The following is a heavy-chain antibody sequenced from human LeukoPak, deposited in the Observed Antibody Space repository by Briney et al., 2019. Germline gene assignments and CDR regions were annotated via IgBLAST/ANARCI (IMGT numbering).Heavy chain of an antibody. D-gene: IGHD4-17*01. J-gene: IGHJ3*02. CDR2: ISGSGGST. CDR1: GFTFSSYA. V-gene: IGHV3-23*01. CDR3: AKEGFTVTVRGADAFDI. Sequence: PGGSLRLSCAASGFTFSSYAMSWVRQAPGKGLEWVSAISGSGGSTYYADSVKGRFTISRDNSKNTLYLQMNSLRAEDTAVYYCAKEGFTVTVRGADAFDIWGQGTMVTVSS.